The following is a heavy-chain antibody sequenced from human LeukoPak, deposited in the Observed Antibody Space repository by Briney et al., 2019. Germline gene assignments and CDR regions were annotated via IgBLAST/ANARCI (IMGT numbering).Heavy chain of an antibody. V-gene: IGHV3-30*04. CDR3: AKDRRSLLRFDY. J-gene: IGHJ4*02. Sequence: GSLILSCAASGFTFSSYAMHWVRQAPGKGLEWVAVISYDGSNKYYADSVKGRFTISRDNSKNTLYLQMNSLRAEDTAVYYCAKDRRSLLRFDYWGQGTLVTVSS. CDR2: ISYDGSNK. CDR1: GFTFSSYA. D-gene: IGHD2-15*01.